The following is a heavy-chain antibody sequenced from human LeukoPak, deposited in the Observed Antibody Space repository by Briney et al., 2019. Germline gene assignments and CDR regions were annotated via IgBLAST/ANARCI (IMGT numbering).Heavy chain of an antibody. J-gene: IGHJ4*02. V-gene: IGHV4-59*08. D-gene: IGHD6-13*01. CDR1: GGSISSYY. Sequence: SETLSLTCTVSGGSISSYYWSWIRQPPEKGLEWIGYIYYSGSTNYNPSLKSRVTISVDTSKNQFSLKLSSVTAADTAVYYCARGGPGIAAAGIDYWGQGTLVTVSS. CDR3: ARGGPGIAAAGIDY. CDR2: IYYSGST.